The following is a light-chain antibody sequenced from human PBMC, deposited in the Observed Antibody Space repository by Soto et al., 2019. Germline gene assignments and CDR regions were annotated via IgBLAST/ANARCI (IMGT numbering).Light chain of an antibody. CDR2: AAS. CDR3: QKYNGVPLS. J-gene: IGKJ3*01. Sequence: DIQVAQFPSSLSASVGDRVTITCRASQAIGNYLAWYQQKLGKVPKLLIYAASTLQSGVPSRFSGSRSGTDFTLTVSSLQPEDVATYYCQKYNGVPLSFGPGTKVEIK. V-gene: IGKV1-27*01. CDR1: QAIGNY.